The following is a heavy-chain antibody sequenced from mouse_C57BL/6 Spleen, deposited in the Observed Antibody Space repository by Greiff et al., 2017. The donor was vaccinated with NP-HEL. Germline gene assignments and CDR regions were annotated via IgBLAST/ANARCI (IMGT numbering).Heavy chain of an antibody. CDR3: ARQATVVATRAMDY. D-gene: IGHD1-1*01. J-gene: IGHJ4*01. CDR1: GYTFTSYW. V-gene: IGHV1-64*01. CDR2: IHPNSGST. Sequence: QVQLQQPGAELVKPGASVKLSCKASGYTFTSYWMHWVKQRPGQGLEWIGMIHPNSGSTNYNEKFKSKATLTVDKSSSTAYMQLSSLTSEDSAVYYGARQATVVATRAMDYWGQGTSVTVSS.